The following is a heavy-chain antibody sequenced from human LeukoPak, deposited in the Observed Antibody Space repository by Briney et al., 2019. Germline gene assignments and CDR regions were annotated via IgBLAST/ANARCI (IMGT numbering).Heavy chain of an antibody. V-gene: IGHV3-64D*06. Sequence: GGSLRLSCTASGFPFSTLGMHWVRQAPGKGLEHVSTIGSDGDGTYYADSVKDRFIISRDNSKNAVYLQMSSLRPEDTAVYYCVSPVFINFWGQGTLVTVSS. D-gene: IGHD1-14*01. CDR3: VSPVFINF. J-gene: IGHJ4*01. CDR1: GFPFSTLG. CDR2: IGSDGDGT.